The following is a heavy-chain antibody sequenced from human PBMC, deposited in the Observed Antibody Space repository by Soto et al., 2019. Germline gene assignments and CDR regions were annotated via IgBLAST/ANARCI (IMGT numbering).Heavy chain of an antibody. Sequence: QVQLQESGPGLVKPSLTLSLTCTVSGGSINSGGYCWSWIRQHPGKGLDWIGCISYGGSTSYNPSLKSRVTISVDTSKHQFSLKLTSVTAADTAVYYCSRGILVWGQGALITVSS. J-gene: IGHJ4*02. CDR2: ISYGGST. CDR1: GGSINSGGYC. V-gene: IGHV4-31*03. CDR3: SRGILV. D-gene: IGHD5-18*01.